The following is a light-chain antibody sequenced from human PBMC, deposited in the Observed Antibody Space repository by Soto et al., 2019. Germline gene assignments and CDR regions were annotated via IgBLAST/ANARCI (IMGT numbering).Light chain of an antibody. CDR2: GNS. J-gene: IGLJ2*01. CDR3: QSYDSSLSGDVV. V-gene: IGLV1-40*01. CDR1: SSNIGAGYD. Sequence: QAVLTQPPSVSGAPGQRVTISCTGTSSNIGAGYDVHWYQHLPGTAPKVLIYGNSNRPSGVPDRFSGSKSGTSASLAITGLRAEDEAHYYCQSYDSSLSGDVVFGGGTQLTVL.